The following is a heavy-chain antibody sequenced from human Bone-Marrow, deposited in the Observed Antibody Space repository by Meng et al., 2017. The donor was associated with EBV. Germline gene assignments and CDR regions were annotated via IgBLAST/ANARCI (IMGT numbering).Heavy chain of an antibody. D-gene: IGHD6-19*01. CDR1: GGSFGGYY. CDR2: INHSGST. V-gene: IGHV4-34*01. Sequence: VQREQWGAGLLKPSEPLSLTCAVYGGSFGGYYWSWIRQPPGKGLEWIGEINHSGSTNYNPSLKSRVTISVDTSKNQFSLKLSSVTAADTAVYYCARGSGWYSGYWGQGTLVTVSS. J-gene: IGHJ4*02. CDR3: ARGSGWYSGY.